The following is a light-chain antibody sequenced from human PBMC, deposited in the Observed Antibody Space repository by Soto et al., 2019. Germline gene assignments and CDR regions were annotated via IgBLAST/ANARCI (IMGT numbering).Light chain of an antibody. CDR3: SSYTSSSKGTV. CDR2: DVS. J-gene: IGLJ2*01. V-gene: IGLV2-14*01. CDR1: SSDVGGYNY. Sequence: QSALTQPASVSGSPGQSVTISCTGTSSDVGGYNYVSWYQQHPGKAPKLMIYDVSNRPSGVSNRFSGSKSGNTASLTICGLQAEDEADYYCSSYTSSSKGTVFGGGTTLTVL.